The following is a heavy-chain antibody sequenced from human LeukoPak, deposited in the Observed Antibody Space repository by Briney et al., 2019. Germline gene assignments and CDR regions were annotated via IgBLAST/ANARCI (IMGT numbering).Heavy chain of an antibody. D-gene: IGHD1-26*01. Sequence: GASVKVSCKASGYTFTGYYMHGVRQAPGQGLEWMGWINPNSGGTKYAQKFQGRVTMTRDTSISTAYMELSRLRSDDTAVYYCARGPPLVGATISDRRKYNWFDPWGQGTLVTVSS. CDR3: ARGPPLVGATISDRRKYNWFDP. J-gene: IGHJ5*02. CDR1: GYTFTGYY. V-gene: IGHV1-2*02. CDR2: INPNSGGT.